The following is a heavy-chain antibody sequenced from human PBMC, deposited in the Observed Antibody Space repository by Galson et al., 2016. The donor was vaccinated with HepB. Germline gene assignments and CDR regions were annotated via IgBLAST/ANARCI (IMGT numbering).Heavy chain of an antibody. V-gene: IGHV3-66*04. D-gene: IGHD2-2*02. CDR1: GFTVSYNY. CDR2: IYAGGNT. J-gene: IGHJ6*02. Sequence: SLRLSCAASGFTVSYNYMSWVRQATGKGLECVSVIYAGGNTYYADSVKGRFTISRDNSKNTVYLQMNSLRAEDTAVYYCTRHLVPVVIRTYGLDVWGQGTTVTVSS. CDR3: TRHLVPVVIRTYGLDV.